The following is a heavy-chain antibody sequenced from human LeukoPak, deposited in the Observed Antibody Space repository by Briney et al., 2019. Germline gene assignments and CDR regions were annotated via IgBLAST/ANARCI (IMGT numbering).Heavy chain of an antibody. CDR1: GYTFTSYG. CDR3: ARGHTSWYYGILTGYSNPYYFDY. D-gene: IGHD3-9*01. CDR2: ISAYNGNT. Sequence: GASVRVSCKASGYTFTSYGISWVRQAPGQGLEWMGWISAYNGNTNYAQKLQGRVTMTTDTSTSTAYMELRSLRSDDTAVYYCARGHTSWYYGILTGYSNPYYFDYWGQGTLVTVSS. J-gene: IGHJ4*02. V-gene: IGHV1-18*01.